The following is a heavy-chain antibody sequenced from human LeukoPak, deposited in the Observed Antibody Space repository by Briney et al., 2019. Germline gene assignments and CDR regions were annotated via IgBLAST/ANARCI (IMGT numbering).Heavy chain of an antibody. D-gene: IGHD3-22*01. CDR1: GYIFTNYG. Sequence: ASVKVSCRASGYIFTNYGITWVRRAPGQGLEWVGWISAYNGDTNFARKLQGRVTLTTDTSTNTAYMELRSLKSDETALYYCARGGNTDFSDSSGSNGDYWGQGTLVTVSS. V-gene: IGHV1-18*01. CDR2: ISAYNGDT. J-gene: IGHJ4*02. CDR3: ARGGNTDFSDSSGSNGDY.